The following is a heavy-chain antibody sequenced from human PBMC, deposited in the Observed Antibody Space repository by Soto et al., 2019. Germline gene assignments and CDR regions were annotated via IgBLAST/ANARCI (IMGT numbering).Heavy chain of an antibody. Sequence: VQLVQSGAEVKTPGSSLKVSCTVSGSRFSNYVISWVRQAPGHGLEWLGRIIPIFNTTQYAQKFQGRVTITADKSTKTASLELSSLTSDDTAVYYCARDGRGKKAGYNGLVSLGYWGQGTLVTVSS. J-gene: IGHJ4*02. D-gene: IGHD2-2*02. CDR1: GSRFSNYV. CDR3: ARDGRGKKAGYNGLVSLGY. CDR2: IIPIFNTT. V-gene: IGHV1-69*06.